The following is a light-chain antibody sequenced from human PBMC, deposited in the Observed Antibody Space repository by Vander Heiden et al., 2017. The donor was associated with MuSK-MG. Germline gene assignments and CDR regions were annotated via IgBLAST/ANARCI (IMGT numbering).Light chain of an antibody. CDR3: QQSYSTPPIT. CDR2: AAS. Sequence: DIQMTQSPSSLSASVGDRVTITCRASQSISSYLNWYQQKPGKAPKLLIYAASSLQSGVPSRFSGSGYGTDFTLTISSRQPEDFAPYYCQQSYSTPPITFGPGTLMEIK. CDR1: QSISSY. V-gene: IGKV1-39*01. J-gene: IGKJ5*01.